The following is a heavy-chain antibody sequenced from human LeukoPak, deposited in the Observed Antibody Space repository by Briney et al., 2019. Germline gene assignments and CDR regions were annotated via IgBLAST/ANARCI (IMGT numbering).Heavy chain of an antibody. Sequence: PGRSLRLSCSASGFNFTSYAMHWVRQAPGKGLEWVAAISYDGSNKYYADAVEGRFTISRDNSKNTLYLQMNSLRAEDTAVYYCASTEVNFDYWGQGTMVTVSS. J-gene: IGHJ4*02. V-gene: IGHV3-30-3*01. CDR3: ASTEVNFDY. D-gene: IGHD4-23*01. CDR2: ISYDGSNK. CDR1: GFNFTSYA.